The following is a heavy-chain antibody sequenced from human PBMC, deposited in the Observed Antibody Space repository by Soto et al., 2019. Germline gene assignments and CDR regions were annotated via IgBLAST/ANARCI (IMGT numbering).Heavy chain of an antibody. CDR3: ARNDYYYLDY. Sequence: GASVKVSCKASGYTFTSYAMHWVRQAPGQRLEWMGWLNAGNGNTKYSQKFQGRVTITRDTSASTAYMELSSLRSEDTAVYYCARNDYYYLDYWGQGTLVTVSS. D-gene: IGHD3-10*01. V-gene: IGHV1-3*01. J-gene: IGHJ4*02. CDR1: GYTFTSYA. CDR2: LNAGNGNT.